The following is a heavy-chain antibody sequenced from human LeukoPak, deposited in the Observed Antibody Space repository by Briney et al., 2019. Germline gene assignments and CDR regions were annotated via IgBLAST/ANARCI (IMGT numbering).Heavy chain of an antibody. CDR1: GGSFSGYY. V-gene: IGHV4-34*01. Sequence: SETLSLTCAVYGGSFSGYYWSWIRQPPGKRLEWIGEINHSGSTNYNPSLKSRVTISVDTSKNQFSLKLSSVTAADTAVYYCAREDTAIAGGYYYMDVWGKGTTVTVSS. J-gene: IGHJ6*03. D-gene: IGHD5-18*01. CDR2: INHSGST. CDR3: AREDTAIAGGYYYMDV.